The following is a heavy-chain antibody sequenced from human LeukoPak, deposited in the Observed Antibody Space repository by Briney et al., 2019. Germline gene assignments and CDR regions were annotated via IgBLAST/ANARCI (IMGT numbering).Heavy chain of an antibody. D-gene: IGHD1-26*01. V-gene: IGHV3-74*01. J-gene: IGHJ4*02. CDR2: IRSDGSTT. Sequence: GSLRLSCAASGFTFSRYWMHWVRQAPGKGLVWVSCIRSDGSTTSIADSAKGRFTISRDNAKNTVYLQMNSLRAEDTAVYYCVRDNRSYNFDYWGQGTLVTVSS. CDR3: VRDNRSYNFDY. CDR1: GFTFSRYW.